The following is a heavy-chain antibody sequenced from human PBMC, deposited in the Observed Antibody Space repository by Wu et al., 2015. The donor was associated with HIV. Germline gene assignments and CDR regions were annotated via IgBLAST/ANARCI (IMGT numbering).Heavy chain of an antibody. D-gene: IGHD3-16*01. Sequence: QVQLVQSGAEMKKPGASVNVSCKASGYSFNTHYLNWMRQAPGQGPEWMGLINPKGGITTYAQNFKGRVTMTSDTSTSTLYLEVNSLRSEDTAVHYCARNLFGRYDVIDMWGQGTMVIVSS. V-gene: IGHV1-46*02. CDR1: GYSFNTHY. J-gene: IGHJ3*02. CDR2: INPKGGIT. CDR3: ARNLFGRYDVIDM.